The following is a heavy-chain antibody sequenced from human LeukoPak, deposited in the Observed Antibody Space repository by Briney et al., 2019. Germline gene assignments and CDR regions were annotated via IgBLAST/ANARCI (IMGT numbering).Heavy chain of an antibody. CDR1: GGSFSAYY. CDR2: INHSGST. J-gene: IGHJ3*02. D-gene: IGHD3-10*01. Sequence: SETLSLTCAVYGGSFSAYYWSWIRQPPGKGLEWIGEINHSGSTNYNPSLKGRVTISVDTSKNQFSLKRSSVAAADVAVYYCARHGRGFDAFDIWGQGTMVTVS. V-gene: IGHV4-34*01. CDR3: ARHGRGFDAFDI.